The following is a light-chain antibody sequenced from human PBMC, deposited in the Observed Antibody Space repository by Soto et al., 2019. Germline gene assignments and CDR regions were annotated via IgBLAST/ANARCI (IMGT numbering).Light chain of an antibody. V-gene: IGKV3-11*01. J-gene: IGKJ1*01. CDR2: DAS. CDR3: QQRSNWPPT. CDR1: QSVSSN. Sequence: IVMKQSPATLSVYKGERARFSCRASQSVSSNLAWYQQKPGQAPRLLIYDASNRATGIPARFSGSGSGTDFTLTISSLEPEDFAVYYCQQRSNWPPTFGQGTKVDIK.